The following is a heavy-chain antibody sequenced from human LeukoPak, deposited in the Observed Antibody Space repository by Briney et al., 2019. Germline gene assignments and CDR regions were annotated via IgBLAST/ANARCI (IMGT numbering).Heavy chain of an antibody. V-gene: IGHV3-23*01. CDR3: AKDLVATTYRDAFDI. CDR2: ISGAGGTT. D-gene: IGHD5-12*01. Sequence: GGSLRLSCVASGFTFSNYDMSWVRQAPGQGLEWVSYISGAGGTTYYADSVKGRFTISRDNSNNTMYLQMNSLRAEDTAIYYCAKDLVATTYRDAFDIWGQGTMVTVSS. CDR1: GFTFSNYD. J-gene: IGHJ3*02.